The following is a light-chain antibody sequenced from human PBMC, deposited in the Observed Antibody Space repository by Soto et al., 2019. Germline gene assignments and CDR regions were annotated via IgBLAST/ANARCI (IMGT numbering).Light chain of an antibody. J-gene: IGLJ1*01. V-gene: IGLV2-14*01. CDR3: CSYTSYSPYV. CDR1: SSDFGGYNF. CDR2: AVS. Sequence: QSVLTQPAFVSGSPGQSITISCTGTSSDFGGYNFASWYQHRPGKAPKLMIYAVSNRPSGVSNRFSGSKSGNTASLTISGLQAEDEADYYCCSYTSYSPYVFGTGTKVTVL.